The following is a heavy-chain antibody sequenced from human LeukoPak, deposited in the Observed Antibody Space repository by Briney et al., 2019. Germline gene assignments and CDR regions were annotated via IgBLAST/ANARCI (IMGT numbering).Heavy chain of an antibody. CDR3: AKDLTIYGDYDLAD. V-gene: IGHV3-30*18. D-gene: IGHD4-17*01. Sequence: GGSLRLSCAASGFTFSSYGTHWVRQAPGKGLEWVAVISYDGSNKYYADSVKGRFTISRDNSKNTLYLQMNSLRAEDTAVYYCAKDLTIYGDYDLADWGQGTLVTVSS. CDR2: ISYDGSNK. J-gene: IGHJ4*02. CDR1: GFTFSSYG.